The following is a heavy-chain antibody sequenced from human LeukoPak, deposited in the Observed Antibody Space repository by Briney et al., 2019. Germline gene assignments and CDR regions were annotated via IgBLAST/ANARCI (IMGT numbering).Heavy chain of an antibody. CDR3: AGDLSGSYSSWFDP. V-gene: IGHV1-2*02. Sequence: ASVKVSCKASGYTFTGYYMHWVRQAPGQGLEWMGWINPNSGGTNYAQKFQGRVTMTRDTSISTAYMELSRLRSDDTAVYYCAGDLSGSYSSWFDPWGQGTLVTVSS. D-gene: IGHD1-26*01. CDR2: INPNSGGT. CDR1: GYTFTGYY. J-gene: IGHJ5*02.